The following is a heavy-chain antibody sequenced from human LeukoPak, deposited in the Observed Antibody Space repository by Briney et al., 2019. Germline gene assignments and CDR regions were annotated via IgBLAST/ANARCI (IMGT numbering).Heavy chain of an antibody. CDR2: IIPILGMA. CDR3: AXXLYGGNFDY. Sequence: GASVKVSCKASGGTFSSYAISWVRQAPGQGLEWMGRIIPILGMANYAQKFQGRVTITADKSTSTAYMELSSLRSEDTAVYYCAXXLYGGNFDYWGQGTLVTVSS. V-gene: IGHV1-69*04. CDR1: GGTFSSYA. D-gene: IGHD2-15*01. J-gene: IGHJ4*02.